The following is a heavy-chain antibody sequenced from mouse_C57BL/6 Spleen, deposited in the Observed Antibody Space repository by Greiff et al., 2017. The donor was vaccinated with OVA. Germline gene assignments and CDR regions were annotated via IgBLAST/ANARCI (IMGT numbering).Heavy chain of an antibody. CDR3: ARQIYYDYDTWFAY. Sequence: EVKLMESGGDLVKPGGSLKLSCAASGFTFSSYGMSWVRQTPDKRLEWVATISSGGSYTYYPDSVKGRFTISRDNAKNTLYLQMSSLKSEDTAMYYCARQIYYDYDTWFAYWGQGTLVTVSA. V-gene: IGHV5-6*01. CDR2: ISSGGSYT. J-gene: IGHJ3*01. CDR1: GFTFSSYG. D-gene: IGHD2-4*01.